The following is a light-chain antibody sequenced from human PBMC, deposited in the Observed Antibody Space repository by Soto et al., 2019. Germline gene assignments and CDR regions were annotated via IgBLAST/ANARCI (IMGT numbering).Light chain of an antibody. CDR3: TSYVGSNIWV. J-gene: IGLJ3*02. CDR1: SSDVGDYKY. V-gene: IGLV2-8*01. Sequence: QSALTQPPSASGSPGQSVTISCTGTSSDVGDYKYVSWYQQYPGKAPKLMIYEVSNRPSGVPDRFSGSKSGNTASLTVSGLQAEDEADYYCTSYVGSNIWVFGGGTKLTVL. CDR2: EVS.